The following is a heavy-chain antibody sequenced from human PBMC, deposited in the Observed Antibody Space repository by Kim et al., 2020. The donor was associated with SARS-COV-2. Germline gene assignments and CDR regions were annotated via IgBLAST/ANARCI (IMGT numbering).Heavy chain of an antibody. CDR1: GYIFTDHS. Sequence: ASVKVSCKTSGYIFTDHSMHWVRQAPGQGLEWMGWISAGNGVAKYSQKFQGRLTISRDTFASTVYMELSSLRSTDTAVYHCARGTTYYDVFTGQGDFDYWGQGALVTVPS. V-gene: IGHV1-3*01. CDR3: ARGTTYYDVFTGQGDFDY. CDR2: ISAGNGVA. J-gene: IGHJ4*02. D-gene: IGHD3-9*01.